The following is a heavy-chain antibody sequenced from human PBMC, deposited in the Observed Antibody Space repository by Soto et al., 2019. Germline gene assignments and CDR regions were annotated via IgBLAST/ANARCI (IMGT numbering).Heavy chain of an antibody. CDR1: GFTLSSYS. V-gene: IGHV3-30-3*01. CDR2: MSYDGSSK. J-gene: IGHJ4*02. D-gene: IGHD2-8*01. Sequence: HVQLVESGGGVVQPGRSLRLSCAASGFTLSSYSMHWVRQAPGKGLDWVAAMSYDGSSKYVADAGNGRVTISIDNSKTKISLPLNSLGAEAAAAYLCVSGQSGSNDDDFEYWGQGALVTVSS. CDR3: VSGQSGSNDDDFEY.